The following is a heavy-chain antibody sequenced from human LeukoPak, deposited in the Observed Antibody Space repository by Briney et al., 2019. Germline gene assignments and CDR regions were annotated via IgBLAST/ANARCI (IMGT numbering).Heavy chain of an antibody. CDR2: ISRNSGAI. CDR3: AKGISVTDYYYGMDV. V-gene: IGHV3-9*01. CDR1: GFTFSSYW. J-gene: IGHJ6*02. D-gene: IGHD2-21*02. Sequence: GGSLRLSCAASGFTFSSYWMHWVRQAPGKGLEWVSGISRNSGAIGYADSVKGRFTISRDNAKNSLFLQMNSLQDEDTALYFCAKGISVTDYYYGMDVWGQGTTVTVSS.